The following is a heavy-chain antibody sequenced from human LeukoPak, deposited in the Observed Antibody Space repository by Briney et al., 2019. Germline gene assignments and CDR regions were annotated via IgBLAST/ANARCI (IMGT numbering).Heavy chain of an antibody. V-gene: IGHV3-30*02. D-gene: IGHD3-10*01. CDR1: GFTFSSYG. J-gene: IGHJ4*02. CDR2: IRYDGSNK. Sequence: PGGSLRLSCAASGFTFSSYGMHWVRQAPGKGLEWVAFIRYDGSNKNYADSVKGRFTISRDKSKNTLYLQMNSLKTEDTAVYHCAKAMSFGELFPYHFDYWGQGTPVTVSS. CDR3: AKAMSFGELFPYHFDY.